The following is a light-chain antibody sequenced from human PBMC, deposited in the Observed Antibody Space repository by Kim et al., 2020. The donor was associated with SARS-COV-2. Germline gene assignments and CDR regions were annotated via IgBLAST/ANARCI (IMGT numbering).Light chain of an antibody. CDR2: DVT. V-gene: IGLV2-14*03. CDR3: NSYTSRSTYV. J-gene: IGLJ1*01. Sequence: GQSTPLPCSGANSGIGGYECLPCNQHPPGNAPTLLFYDVTPRPSGFSTLFSGSESGSTASLTISGLQAEDEADYYCNSYTSRSTYVFGTGTKVTVL. CDR1: NSGIGGYEC.